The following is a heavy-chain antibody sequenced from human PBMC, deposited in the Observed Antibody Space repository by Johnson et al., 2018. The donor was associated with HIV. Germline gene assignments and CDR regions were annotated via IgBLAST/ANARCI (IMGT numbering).Heavy chain of an antibody. CDR2: LYSGGNT. D-gene: IGHD3-9*01. CDR1: GFSVSSNY. J-gene: IGHJ3*01. CDR3: ARDGRDLVTRGSFDV. V-gene: IGHV3-66*01. Sequence: VQLVESGGGTVQPGGSLRLSCAASGFSVSSNYMSWVRQAPGKGLEWVSVLYSGGNTYYADSLKGRFNLSRDNSKNTVYLQMNSLRAEDTAVYYCARDGRDLVTRGSFDVWGQGTVVTVSS.